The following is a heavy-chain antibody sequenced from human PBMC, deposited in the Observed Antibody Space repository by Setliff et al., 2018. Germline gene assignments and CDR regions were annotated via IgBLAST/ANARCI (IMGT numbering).Heavy chain of an antibody. CDR3: AGRWGGSAYGMDV. D-gene: IGHD3-10*01. J-gene: IGHJ6*02. Sequence: GGSLRLSCVASGFTFSSYSMNWVRQAPGKGLEWVSSISSSSSYIYYADSVKGRFNISRDNAKNSLYLQMNSRRAEDTAVYYCAGRWGGSAYGMDVWGQGTTVTVSS. CDR1: GFTFSSYS. V-gene: IGHV3-21*01. CDR2: ISSSSSYI.